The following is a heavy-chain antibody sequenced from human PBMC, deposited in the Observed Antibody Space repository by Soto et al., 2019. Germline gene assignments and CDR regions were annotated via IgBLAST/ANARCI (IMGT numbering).Heavy chain of an antibody. CDR2: ISAYNGNT. J-gene: IGHJ5*02. V-gene: IGHV1-18*01. CDR1: GYTFTSYG. CDR3: ARDSGGDYGPRPFDP. D-gene: IGHD2-21*02. Sequence: QVQLVQSGAEVKKPGASVKVPCKASGYTFTSYGISWVRQAPGQGLEWMGWISAYNGNTNYAQKFQGRVTMTTDTSTNPAYMELRSLRSDDTAVYYCARDSGGDYGPRPFDPWGQGTLVTVSS.